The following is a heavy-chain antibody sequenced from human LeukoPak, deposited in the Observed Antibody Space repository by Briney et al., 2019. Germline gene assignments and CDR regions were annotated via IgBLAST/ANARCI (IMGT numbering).Heavy chain of an antibody. D-gene: IGHD6-13*01. Sequence: PGGSLRLSCAASGFTFSSYWMHWVRQAPGKGLVWVSRINSDGSSTSYADFVKGRFTISRDNSNNTLYLQMNSLRAEDTAVYYCAKILGAAANVPFDYWGQETLVTVSS. V-gene: IGHV3-74*01. CDR1: GFTFSSYW. CDR3: AKILGAAANVPFDY. J-gene: IGHJ4*02. CDR2: INSDGSST.